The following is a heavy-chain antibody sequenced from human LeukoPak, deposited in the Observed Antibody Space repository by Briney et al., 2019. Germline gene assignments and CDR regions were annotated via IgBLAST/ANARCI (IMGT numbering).Heavy chain of an antibody. CDR1: GFTFATYA. J-gene: IGHJ4*02. V-gene: IGHV3-23*01. Sequence: GGSLRLSCADSGFTFATYAMTWVRQTGGKGLEWVSTITSVSGTTYYADSVKGRFTISRDNSKNTLYLQMNTLRAEDTAVYYCAVYCSGGCYSGLVWGQGTLVTVSS. CDR3: AVYCSGGCYSGLV. CDR2: ITSVSGTT. D-gene: IGHD2-21*02.